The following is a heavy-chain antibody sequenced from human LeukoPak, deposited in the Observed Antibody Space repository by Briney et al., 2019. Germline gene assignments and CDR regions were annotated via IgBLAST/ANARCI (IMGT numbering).Heavy chain of an antibody. Sequence: GGSVRLSCAASGFTFSSYTVNWVRQAPGKGLEWVSSISSSSSYIYYADSVQGRFAISRDNAKNSLYLQMDSLRAEDTAVYYCARGGFGDDYKVDYWGQGALVIVSS. V-gene: IGHV3-21*01. CDR1: GFTFSSYT. CDR3: ARGGFGDDYKVDY. CDR2: ISSSSSYI. D-gene: IGHD5-24*01. J-gene: IGHJ4*02.